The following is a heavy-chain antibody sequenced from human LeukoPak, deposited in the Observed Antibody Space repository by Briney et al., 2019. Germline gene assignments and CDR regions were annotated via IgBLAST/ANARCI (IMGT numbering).Heavy chain of an antibody. J-gene: IGHJ4*02. CDR2: ISWNSASI. CDR3: AKERYSSSSLFAVTPFDY. D-gene: IGHD6-13*01. Sequence: PGRSLRLSCAASGFSFNEYAIHWVRQAPGKGLEWVAGISWNSASIGYADSVKGRFTISRDNAKNSVYLQVDSLRVEDTAVYYCAKERYSSSSLFAVTPFDYWGQGTRITVSS. V-gene: IGHV3-9*01. CDR1: GFSFNEYA.